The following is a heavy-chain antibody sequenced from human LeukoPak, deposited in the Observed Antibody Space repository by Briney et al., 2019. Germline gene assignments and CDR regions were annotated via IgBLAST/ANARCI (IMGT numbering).Heavy chain of an antibody. CDR1: GFTFSSYW. CDR2: INSDGSST. CDR3: ARGGPLYGDYEDFDY. J-gene: IGHJ4*02. Sequence: PGGSLRLSCAASGFTFSSYWLQCVGQAPGKGLVWVSRINSDGSSTSYADSVKGRFTISRDNAKNTLYLQMNSLRAEDTAVYYCARGGPLYGDYEDFDYWGQGTLVTVSS. D-gene: IGHD4-17*01. V-gene: IGHV3-74*01.